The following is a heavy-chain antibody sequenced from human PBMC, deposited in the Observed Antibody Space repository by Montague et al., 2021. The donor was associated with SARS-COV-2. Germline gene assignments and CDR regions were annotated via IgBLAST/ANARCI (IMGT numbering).Heavy chain of an antibody. J-gene: IGHJ6*02. CDR2: ISSSGSTI. CDR3: ASRKFSSSWYYYYGMDV. V-gene: IGHV3-48*03. D-gene: IGHD6-13*01. Sequence: RSLSLAASGFTFSSYEVNWVRQAPGKGLEWVSYISSSGSTIYYADSVKGRFTISRDNAKNSPYLQMNSLRAEDTAVYYCASRKFSSSWYYYYGMDVWGQGTTVTVSS. CDR1: GFTFSSYE.